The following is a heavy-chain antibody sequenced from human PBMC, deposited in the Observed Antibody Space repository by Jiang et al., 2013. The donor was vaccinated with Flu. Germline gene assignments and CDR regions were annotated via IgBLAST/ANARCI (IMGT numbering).Heavy chain of an antibody. J-gene: IGHJ6*02. D-gene: IGHD4-17*01. V-gene: IGHV3-23*01. CDR3: ATFSNDYGDYYYYYGMDV. Sequence: GGSTYYADSVKGRFTISRDNSKNTLYLQMNSLRAEDTAVYYCATFSNDYGDYYYYYGMDVWGQGTTVTVSS. CDR2: GGST.